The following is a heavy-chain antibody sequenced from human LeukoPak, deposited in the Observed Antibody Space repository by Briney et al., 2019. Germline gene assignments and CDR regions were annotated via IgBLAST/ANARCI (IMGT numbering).Heavy chain of an antibody. CDR3: SKIDVY. CDR1: GFTFSRKW. J-gene: IGHJ4*02. CDR2: INSDGRIT. Sequence: GGSLRLSCAASGFTFSRKWMHWVRQAPGKGLVWVSRINSDGRITAYADSVKGRFTIFTGNAKNTLVLQMRSLRAEDKAVDFCSKIDVYWGQGTHGTVS. V-gene: IGHV3-74*01.